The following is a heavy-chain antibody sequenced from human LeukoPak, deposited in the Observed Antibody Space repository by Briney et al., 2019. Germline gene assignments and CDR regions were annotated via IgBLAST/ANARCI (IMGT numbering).Heavy chain of an antibody. D-gene: IGHD5-18*01. J-gene: IGHJ4*02. V-gene: IGHV1-2*02. CDR3: ARDLIQLWSPNSDFDY. CDR2: INPNSGGT. Sequence: ASVKLSCKASGYTFTGYYMHWVRQAPGQGLEWMGWINPNSGGTNCAQKFQGRVTMTRDTSISTAYMELSRLRSGDTAVYYCARDLIQLWSPNSDFDYWGQGTLVTVSS. CDR1: GYTFTGYY.